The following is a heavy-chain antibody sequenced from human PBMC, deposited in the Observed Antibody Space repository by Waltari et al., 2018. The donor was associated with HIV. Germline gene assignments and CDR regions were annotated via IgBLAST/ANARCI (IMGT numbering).Heavy chain of an antibody. V-gene: IGHV4-34*01. CDR3: ARTYKRITLFEISRELSWFDP. CDR1: GGSFDEYY. J-gene: IGHJ5*02. Sequence: QVQLQQWGAGLLKPSETLSLTCAIYGGSFDEYYWAWTRQTPEKGLEVVRDSKNIGITTYDPAPKSRVTVSRQTSKNQCSLNLRSVTAADTAVYYCARTYKRITLFEISRELSWFDPWGQGTLVTVSS. CDR2: SKNIGIT. D-gene: IGHD1-7*01.